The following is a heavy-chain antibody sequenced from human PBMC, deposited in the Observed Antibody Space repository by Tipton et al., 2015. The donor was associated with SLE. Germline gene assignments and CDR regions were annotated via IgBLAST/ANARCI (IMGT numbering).Heavy chain of an antibody. J-gene: IGHJ4*02. V-gene: IGHV4-30-2*01. Sequence: TLSLTCAVSGGSISSGDYSWSWIRQPPGKGLEWIGYIYHSGSIYYNPSLKSRVTISVDTSKNQFSLKLSSVTAADTAVYYCARGRGWYSSGWYLDYWGQGTLVTVSS. D-gene: IGHD6-19*01. CDR1: GGSISSGDYS. CDR3: ARGRGWYSSGWYLDY. CDR2: IYHSGSI.